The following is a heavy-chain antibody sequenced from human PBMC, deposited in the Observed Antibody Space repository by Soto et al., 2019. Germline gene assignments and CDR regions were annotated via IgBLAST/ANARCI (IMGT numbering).Heavy chain of an antibody. CDR1: GGSFSGYQ. D-gene: IGHD3-10*01. V-gene: IGHV4-34*01. CDR2: INDSGNI. CDR3: ARGLILWFGELSRRGGYYYYMDV. J-gene: IGHJ6*03. Sequence: QVQLQQWGAGLLKPSETLSLTCAVYGGSFSGYQWTWIRQTPGKGLEWIGEINDSGNINYNPCITGRGTILLDTPKKQISLRLSSVTAADSAVYYCARGLILWFGELSRRGGYYYYMDVWGKGTTVTVSS.